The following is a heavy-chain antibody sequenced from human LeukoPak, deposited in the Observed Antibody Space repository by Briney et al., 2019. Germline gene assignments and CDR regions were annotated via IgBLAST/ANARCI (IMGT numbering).Heavy chain of an antibody. D-gene: IGHD3-22*01. V-gene: IGHV4-31*03. CDR2: INYSGGA. Sequence: SETLSLTCTVSGGSISSGGYYWTWLRQHPGKGLEWIGYINYSGGAYYNPSLKRRVTISVDTSKNHFSLKLSSVTAADTAVYYCARADDSSGYRLYYFDYWGQGTLVTVSS. CDR3: ARADDSSGYRLYYFDY. CDR1: GGSISSGGYY. J-gene: IGHJ4*02.